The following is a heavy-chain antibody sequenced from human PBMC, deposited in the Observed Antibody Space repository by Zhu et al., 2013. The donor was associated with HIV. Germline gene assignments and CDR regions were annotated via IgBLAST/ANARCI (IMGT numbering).Heavy chain of an antibody. D-gene: IGHD7-27*01. J-gene: IGHJ3*02. V-gene: IGHV1-46*01. Sequence: QVQLVQSGAEVKKPGSSVKVSCKASGGTFSNYTITWVRQAPGQGPEWMGMINPSGRSTTYARNFQGRVTLTRDTSTSTVYVELTSLRSDDTAVYYCARDWGSEDAFDIWGQGTLVTVSS. CDR2: INPSGRST. CDR3: ARDWGSEDAFDI. CDR1: GGTFSNYT.